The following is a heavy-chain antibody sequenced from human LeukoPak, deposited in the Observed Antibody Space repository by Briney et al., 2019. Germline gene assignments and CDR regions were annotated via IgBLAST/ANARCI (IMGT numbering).Heavy chain of an antibody. D-gene: IGHD5-18*01. V-gene: IGHV4-38-2*02. CDR2: IFYSGGT. Sequence: SETLSLTCTVSGYSISSGYYWGWIRRTPGKGLEWIGNIFYSGGTYYSPSLTSRVTISLDTSRNQFSLKLASVTAADTAIYYCAKGAGGFSYYNWFDPWGQGTLVTVSS. J-gene: IGHJ5*02. CDR3: AKGAGGFSYYNWFDP. CDR1: GYSISSGYY.